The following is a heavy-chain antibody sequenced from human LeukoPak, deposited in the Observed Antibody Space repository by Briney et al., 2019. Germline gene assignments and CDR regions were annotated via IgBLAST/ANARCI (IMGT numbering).Heavy chain of an antibody. V-gene: IGHV3-21*01. Sequence: GGSLRLSCAASGFTFSSYSMNWVRQAPGKGLEWVSSISSSSSYIYYADSVKGRFTISRDNAKNSLYLQMNSLRAEDTAVYYCARDLGKGYYDSSGYYHPGDYYYYMDVWGKGTTVTISS. D-gene: IGHD3-22*01. J-gene: IGHJ6*03. CDR3: ARDLGKGYYDSSGYYHPGDYYYYMDV. CDR2: ISSSSSYI. CDR1: GFTFSSYS.